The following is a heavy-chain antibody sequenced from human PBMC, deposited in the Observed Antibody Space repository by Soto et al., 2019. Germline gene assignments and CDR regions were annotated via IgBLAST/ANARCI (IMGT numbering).Heavy chain of an antibody. CDR3: ATDVGVMISIGELMRPSGWFDP. CDR2: IYQSGRT. V-gene: IGHV4-4*02. J-gene: IGHJ5*02. D-gene: IGHD3-16*01. Sequence: QVQLQESGPGLVKPSGTLSLTCAVSGGSISSSNWWSWVRQPPGKGLEWIGEIYQSGRTTCNPSLKSRVTISVDTSKNQFSLTLRSVTAADTAVYYCATDVGVMISIGELMRPSGWFDPWGQGTLVTVSS. CDR1: GGSISSSNW.